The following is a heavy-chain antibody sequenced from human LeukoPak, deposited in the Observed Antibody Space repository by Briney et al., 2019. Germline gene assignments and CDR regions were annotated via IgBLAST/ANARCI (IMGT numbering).Heavy chain of an antibody. V-gene: IGHV3-74*01. CDR3: ARDQGSFDY. Sequence: LRGSLRLSCVASGFTFNSYWLHWIRQALRRGLVWVSRIHSDGIGTSYADSVRDRFTISRDNAKNTLYLQMNSLRAEDTAVYYCARDQGSFDYWGQGTLVTVSS. CDR2: IHSDGIGT. J-gene: IGHJ4*02. CDR1: GFTFNSYW.